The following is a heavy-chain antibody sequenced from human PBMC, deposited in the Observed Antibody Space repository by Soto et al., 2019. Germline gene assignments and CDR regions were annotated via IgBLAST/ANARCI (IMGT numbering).Heavy chain of an antibody. V-gene: IGHV3-48*04. J-gene: IGHJ4*02. D-gene: IGHD5-18*01. CDR3: ASQASHTLFDY. Sequence: GGSLRLSCSASGFTFSNYAMHWVRQAPGEGQGLRRGKGLEWVSGISRGGSTIYYADSVKGRFTISRDNAKNSLYLQMNNLRAEDTAVYYCASQASHTLFDYWGQGTLVTVSS. CDR2: ISRGGSTI. CDR1: GFTFSNYA.